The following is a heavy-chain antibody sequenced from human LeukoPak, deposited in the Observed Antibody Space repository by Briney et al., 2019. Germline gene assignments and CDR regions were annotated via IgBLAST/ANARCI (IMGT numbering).Heavy chain of an antibody. J-gene: IGHJ4*02. Sequence: GGSLRLSCAASGFTFSSYWMSWVRQAPGKGLEWVANIKQDGSEKYYADSVKGRFTISRDNAKNSLYLQMNSLRAEDTAVYYCARNYYDSSGYWTPDYWGQGTLVTVSS. V-gene: IGHV3-7*01. CDR2: IKQDGSEK. CDR3: ARNYYDSSGYWTPDY. CDR1: GFTFSSYW. D-gene: IGHD3-22*01.